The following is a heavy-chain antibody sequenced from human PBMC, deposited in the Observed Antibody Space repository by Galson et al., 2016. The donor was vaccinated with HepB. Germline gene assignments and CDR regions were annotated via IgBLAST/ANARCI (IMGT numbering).Heavy chain of an antibody. CDR3: ATVRWGSYRAYYFYGMDV. Sequence: SVKVSCKASGSTFSRSAVQWVRQARGQRLEWMGWIVVGSGITDYAQKFHERVTITRDMSTNTAYMELSSLTSEDTAVYYCATVRWGSYRAYYFYGMDVWGQGTTVTVSS. CDR2: IVVGSGIT. J-gene: IGHJ6*02. D-gene: IGHD3-16*01. V-gene: IGHV1-58*01. CDR1: GSTFSRSA.